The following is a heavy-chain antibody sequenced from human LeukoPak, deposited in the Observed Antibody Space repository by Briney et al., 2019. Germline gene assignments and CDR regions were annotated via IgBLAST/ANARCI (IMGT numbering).Heavy chain of an antibody. V-gene: IGHV3-15*01. Sequence: GGSLRLSCAASGFTFSNARMSWVRQAPGKGLEWVGRIKSKTDGGTTDYAAPVKGRFTISRDDSKNTLYLQMNSLKTEDTAVYYCTPSSYYDILTGYYFPPATYWGQETLVTVSS. J-gene: IGHJ4*02. D-gene: IGHD3-9*01. CDR3: TPSSYYDILTGYYFPPATY. CDR1: GFTFSNAR. CDR2: IKSKTDGGTT.